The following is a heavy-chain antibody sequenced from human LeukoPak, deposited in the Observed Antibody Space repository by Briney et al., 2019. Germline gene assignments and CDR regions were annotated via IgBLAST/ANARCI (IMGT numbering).Heavy chain of an antibody. D-gene: IGHD2-15*01. J-gene: IGHJ6*02. CDR2: INQSGSA. CDR1: GGSFSGYY. CDR3: ASGVVIAASRNLNYYHGMDV. V-gene: IGHV4-34*01. Sequence: PSETLSLTCAVYGGSFSGYYWNWIRQPPGKGLEWIGEINQSGSATYNPSLKSRVTISIDTSKNHFSLRLSSVTAADTAVYYCASGVVIAASRNLNYYHGMDVWGQGTTVTVSS.